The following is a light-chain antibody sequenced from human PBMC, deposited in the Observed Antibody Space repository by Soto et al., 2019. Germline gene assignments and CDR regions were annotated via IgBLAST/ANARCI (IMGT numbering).Light chain of an antibody. CDR2: AAS. CDR3: QQSYSPSLT. CDR1: QSITNY. Sequence: DIQMTQSPSSLSASVGERVTITCRATQSITNYLNWYQHKPGTGPKLLIYAASSLQSGVPSRFTGSGSGRDFSLTISNLQPEDFATYYCQQSYSPSLTFGGGTKVEI. V-gene: IGKV1-39*01. J-gene: IGKJ4*01.